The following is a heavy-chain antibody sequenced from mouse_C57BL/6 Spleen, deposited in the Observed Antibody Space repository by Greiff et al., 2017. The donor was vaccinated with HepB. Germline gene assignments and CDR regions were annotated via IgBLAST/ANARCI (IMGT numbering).Heavy chain of an antibody. J-gene: IGHJ3*01. D-gene: IGHD2-1*01. Sequence: EVQLQQSGPELVKPGASVKISCKASGYTFTDYYMNWVKQSHGKSLEWIGDINPNNGGTSYNQKFKGKATLTVDKSSSTAYMELRSLTSEDSAVYYCARDYGNLFADWGQGTLVTVSA. CDR2: INPNNGGT. V-gene: IGHV1-26*01. CDR1: GYTFTDYY. CDR3: ARDYGNLFAD.